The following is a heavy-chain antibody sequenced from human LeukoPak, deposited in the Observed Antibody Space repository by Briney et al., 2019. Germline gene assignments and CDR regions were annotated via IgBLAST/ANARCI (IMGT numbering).Heavy chain of an antibody. D-gene: IGHD1-26*01. V-gene: IGHV4-59*11. J-gene: IGHJ4*02. CDR2: IDHTGST. CDR3: TRCRYSGNYPYFDY. CDR1: GDSISMHY. Sequence: PSETLSLTCSVSGDSISMHYWSWIRQPPGKGLEWIGYIDHTGSTNYNPSLNSRVTISRDTSKNHFSLELSSVTAADTAVYFCTRCRYSGNYPYFDYWGQGTLVTVSS.